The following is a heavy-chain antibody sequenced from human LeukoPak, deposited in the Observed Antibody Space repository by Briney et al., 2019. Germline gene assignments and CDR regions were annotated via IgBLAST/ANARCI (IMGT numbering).Heavy chain of an antibody. V-gene: IGHV4-59*01. D-gene: IGHD2-15*01. J-gene: IGHJ5*02. CDR2: IYYSGGT. CDR3: AGGSGTFDP. CDR1: GGSISSYY. Sequence: SETLSLTCTVSGGSISSYYWSWIRQPPGKGLEWIGYIYYSGGTNYNPSLKSRVTISVDTSKNQFSLKLSSVTAADTAVYHCAGGSGTFDPWGQGTLVTVSS.